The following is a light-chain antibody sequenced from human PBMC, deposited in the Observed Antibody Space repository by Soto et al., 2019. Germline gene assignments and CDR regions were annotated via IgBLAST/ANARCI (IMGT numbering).Light chain of an antibody. Sequence: QSVLTQPPSVSGAPGQRVTISCTGSSSNIGAGFDVHWYQQIPGTAPKVLIYDSNARPSGVPDRFSGSKSGTSASLAITGLQAEDEADYYCQSYEGSLSGSKVFGGGTKLTVL. CDR2: DSN. V-gene: IGLV1-40*01. CDR3: QSYEGSLSGSKV. CDR1: SSNIGAGFD. J-gene: IGLJ3*02.